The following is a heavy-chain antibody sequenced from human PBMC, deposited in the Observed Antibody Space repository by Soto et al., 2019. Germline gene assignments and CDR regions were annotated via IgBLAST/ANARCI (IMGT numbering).Heavy chain of an antibody. D-gene: IGHD3-3*01. J-gene: IGHJ6*02. CDR3: ARDQGVRFLEWPPGGMDV. Sequence: PGGSLRLSCAASGFTFSSYGMHWVRQAPGKGLEWVAVIWYDGSNKYYADSVKGRFTISRDISKNTLYLQMNSLRAEDTAVYYCARDQGVRFLEWPPGGMDVWGQGTTVTVSS. CDR1: GFTFSSYG. CDR2: IWYDGSNK. V-gene: IGHV3-33*01.